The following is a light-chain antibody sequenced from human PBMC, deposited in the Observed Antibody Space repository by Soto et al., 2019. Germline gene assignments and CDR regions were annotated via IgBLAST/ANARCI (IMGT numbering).Light chain of an antibody. V-gene: IGKV3-20*01. CDR3: QQYGSSPPIT. CDR1: QRVSSSY. J-gene: IGKJ5*01. CDR2: GAS. Sequence: EIVLTQSPGTLSVSPGERATLSCRARQRVSSSYLAWYQQKPGQAPRLIIYGASSRDTGIPDRFSGSGSGTDFTLTISRLEPEDFAVYYCQQYGSSPPITFGQGTRLEIK.